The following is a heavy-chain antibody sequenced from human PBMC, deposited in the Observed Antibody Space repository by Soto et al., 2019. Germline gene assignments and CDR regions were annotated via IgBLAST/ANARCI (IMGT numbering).Heavy chain of an antibody. Sequence: PSETLSLTCTVSGGSISSYYWSWIRQPPGKGLEWIGYIYYSGSTNYNPSLKSRVTISVDTSKNQFSLKLSSVTAADTAVYYCARHEVQLWYFDYWGQGTLVTVSS. CDR1: GGSISSYY. D-gene: IGHD5-18*01. CDR2: IYYSGST. J-gene: IGHJ4*02. V-gene: IGHV4-59*08. CDR3: ARHEVQLWYFDY.